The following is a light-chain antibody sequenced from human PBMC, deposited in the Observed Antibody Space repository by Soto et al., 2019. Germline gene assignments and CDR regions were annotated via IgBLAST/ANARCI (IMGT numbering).Light chain of an antibody. CDR1: NSNIGKNT. V-gene: IGLV1-44*01. Sequence: QSVLSQESSVSGTPGQRVVMACSGRNSNIGKNTVNWYRQVPGTAPQLLIYSDTMRSFGIPDRFSASKSDTSASLAIGGLQAGDEARYFCAAWDDSLNGLVFGGGTQLTVL. J-gene: IGLJ7*01. CDR2: SDT. CDR3: AAWDDSLNGLV.